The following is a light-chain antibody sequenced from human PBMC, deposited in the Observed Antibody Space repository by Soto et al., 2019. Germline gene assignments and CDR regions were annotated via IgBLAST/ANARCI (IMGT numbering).Light chain of an antibody. V-gene: IGLV2-11*03. CDR1: SSDIGAYNY. Sequence: PGQSVTISCTGTSSDIGAYNYVSWYQQHPDKAPKLMIYHVSKRPSGVPDRFSGSKSGNAASLTISGLQAEDEADYYCCTDAGTYKVFGTGTKVTVL. CDR3: CTDAGTYKV. CDR2: HVS. J-gene: IGLJ1*01.